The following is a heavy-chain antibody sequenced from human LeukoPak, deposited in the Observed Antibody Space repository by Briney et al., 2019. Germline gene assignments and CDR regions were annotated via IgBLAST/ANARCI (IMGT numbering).Heavy chain of an antibody. CDR3: VRASGSFDY. V-gene: IGHV3-23*01. Sequence: GGSLRLSCAASGFTFNSYAMAWVRQPPGKGLEWVSAISSSGDSTYYTDSVKGRFTISRDNSRKTLYLQMNSLRVEDTAVYYCVRASGSFDYWGQGTLVTVSS. CDR2: ISSSGDST. J-gene: IGHJ4*02. D-gene: IGHD3-10*01. CDR1: GFTFNSYA.